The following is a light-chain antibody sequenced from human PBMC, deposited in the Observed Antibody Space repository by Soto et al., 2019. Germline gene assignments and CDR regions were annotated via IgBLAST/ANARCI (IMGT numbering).Light chain of an antibody. J-gene: IGLJ1*01. CDR2: YNS. Sequence: SYELTQPPSVSVAPGKTARITCGGNNIGSNSVHWYQQKSGQAPVLVIYYNSDRPSGIPERFSGSNSGNTATLTITRVEAGDEADYYCQVWDHTSDHLYVFGTGTKLTVL. CDR1: NIGSNS. CDR3: QVWDHTSDHLYV. V-gene: IGLV3-21*04.